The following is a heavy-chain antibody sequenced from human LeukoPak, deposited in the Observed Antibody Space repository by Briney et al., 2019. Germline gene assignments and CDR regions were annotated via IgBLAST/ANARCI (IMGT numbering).Heavy chain of an antibody. D-gene: IGHD1-26*01. Sequence: SETLSLTCTVSGGSISSYYWSWIRQPPGKGLEWIGYIYYSGSTNYNPSLKSRVTISVDTSKNQFSLKLSSVTAADTAVYYCARDKGLWELRSSWFDPWGQGTLVTVSS. V-gene: IGHV4-59*01. CDR1: GGSISSYY. J-gene: IGHJ5*02. CDR3: ARDKGLWELRSSWFDP. CDR2: IYYSGST.